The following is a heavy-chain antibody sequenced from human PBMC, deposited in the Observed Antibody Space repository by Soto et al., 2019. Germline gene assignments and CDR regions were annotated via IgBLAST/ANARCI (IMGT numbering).Heavy chain of an antibody. J-gene: IGHJ5*02. CDR2: TYYRSRFFS. D-gene: IGHD6-19*01. V-gene: IGHV6-1*01. Sequence: TLSLTCSISGGSGSKFSAAGNSIRKSPSGGLEWLGRTYYRSRFFSDYAESVKSRIIINPDTSKNQFSLQLKSVTPEDTAVYYCVRDRYSSSGWFDPWGQGTPVTVSS. CDR1: GGSGSKFSAA. CDR3: VRDRYSSSGWFDP.